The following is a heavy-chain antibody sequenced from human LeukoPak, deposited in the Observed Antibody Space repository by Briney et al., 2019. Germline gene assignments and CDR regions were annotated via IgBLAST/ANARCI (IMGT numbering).Heavy chain of an antibody. J-gene: IGHJ3*02. CDR1: GGSISSYY. V-gene: IGHV4-4*07. CDR2: IYTSGST. CDR3: AREGGYCSSTSCYEYAFDI. Sequence: KSSETLSLTCTVSGGSISSYYWSWIRQPAGKGLEWIGRIYTSGSTNYNPSLKSRVTMSVDTSKNQFSLKLSSVTAADTAVYYCAREGGYCSSTSCYEYAFDIWGQGTMVTVSS. D-gene: IGHD2-2*01.